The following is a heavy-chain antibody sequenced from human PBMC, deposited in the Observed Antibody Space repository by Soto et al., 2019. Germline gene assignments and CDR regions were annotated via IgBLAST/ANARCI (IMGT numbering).Heavy chain of an antibody. CDR2: ISGGGDGT. Sequence: GGSLRLSCAASGFTFSTFAMSWVRQAPGKGLEWVSTISGGGDGTYYADSVKGRFTISRDNSENTMYLQMDSLRAEDTAVYYCAKDRPTTSSSKMDVWGKGTTVTVSS. CDR3: AKDRPTTSSSKMDV. V-gene: IGHV3-23*01. CDR1: GFTFSTFA. J-gene: IGHJ6*04. D-gene: IGHD6-6*01.